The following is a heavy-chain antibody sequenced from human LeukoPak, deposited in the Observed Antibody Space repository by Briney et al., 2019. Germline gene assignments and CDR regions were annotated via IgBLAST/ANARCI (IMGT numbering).Heavy chain of an antibody. J-gene: IGHJ4*02. V-gene: IGHV3-33*01. D-gene: IGHD5-12*01. CDR1: GFTFSSYG. CDR2: IWYDGSNK. CDR3: ARATYSGYDFDF. Sequence: GGSLRLSCAASGFTFSSYGMHWVRQAPGKGLEWVAVIWYDGSNKYYADSVKGRFTISRDNSKNTLYLQMNSLRAEDTAVYYCARATYSGYDFDFWGQGTLVTVSS.